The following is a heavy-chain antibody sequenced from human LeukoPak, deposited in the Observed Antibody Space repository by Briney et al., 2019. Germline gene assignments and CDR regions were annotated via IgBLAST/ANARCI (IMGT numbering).Heavy chain of an antibody. CDR1: GFTFSTYA. V-gene: IGHV3-23*01. Sequence: GGSLRLSCAASGFTFSTYAMSWVRQAPGKGLEWVSALSNSGGSGGSTYYADSVKGRFTISRDNSKNMLYLQMSSLRAEDTALYYCARGESTDLGYYYYMDVWGKGTMVTVSS. CDR3: ARGESTDLGYYYYMDV. D-gene: IGHD2-2*01. J-gene: IGHJ6*03. CDR2: LSNSGGSGGST.